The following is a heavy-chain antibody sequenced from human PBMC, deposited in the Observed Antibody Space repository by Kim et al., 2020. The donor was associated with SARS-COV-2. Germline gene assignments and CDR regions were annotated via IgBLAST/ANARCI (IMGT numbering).Heavy chain of an antibody. V-gene: IGHV4-61*01. Sequence: SETLSLTCTVSGGSVSSGSYYWSWIRQPPGKGLEWIGYIYYSGSTNYNPSLKSRVTISVDTSKNQFSLKLSSVTAADTAVYYCASHSSGWHLFDYWGQGTLVTVSS. J-gene: IGHJ4*02. CDR1: GGSVSSGSYY. D-gene: IGHD6-19*01. CDR2: IYYSGST. CDR3: ASHSSGWHLFDY.